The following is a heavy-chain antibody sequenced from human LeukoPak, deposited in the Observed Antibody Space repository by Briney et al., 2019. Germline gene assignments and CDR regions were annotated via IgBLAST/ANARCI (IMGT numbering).Heavy chain of an antibody. J-gene: IGHJ1*01. CDR1: GFTFSTYW. Sequence: PGGSLRLSCPASGFTFSTYWMHWLGQAQGKGLVWVSRIKSDGGTNYADSVKGRFTIPRDNAKNTVSLQMNSLRPEDTGVYYCARAPSEIGGYYPEYFRHWGQGTLVTVSS. CDR2: IKSDGGT. V-gene: IGHV3-74*01. D-gene: IGHD3-22*01. CDR3: ARAPSEIGGYYPEYFRH.